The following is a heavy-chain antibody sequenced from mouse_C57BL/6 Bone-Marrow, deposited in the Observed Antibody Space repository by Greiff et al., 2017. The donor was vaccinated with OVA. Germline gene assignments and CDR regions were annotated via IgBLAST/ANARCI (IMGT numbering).Heavy chain of an antibody. Sequence: EVHLVESGGGLVKPGGSLKLSCAASGFTFSSYAMSWVRQTPEKRLEWVATISDGGSYTYYPDNVKGRFTISRDNAKNNLYLQMSHLKSEDTAMYYCARDPNYYGSSPFYFDYWGQGTTLTVSS. CDR2: ISDGGSYT. J-gene: IGHJ2*01. V-gene: IGHV5-4*01. D-gene: IGHD1-1*01. CDR3: ARDPNYYGSSPFYFDY. CDR1: GFTFSSYA.